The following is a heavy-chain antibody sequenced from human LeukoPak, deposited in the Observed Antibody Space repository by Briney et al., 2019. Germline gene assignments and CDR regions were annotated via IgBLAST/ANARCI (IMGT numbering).Heavy chain of an antibody. D-gene: IGHD5-12*01. Sequence: GASVKVSCKASGYTFTGYYMHWVRQAPGQGLEWMGWINPNSGGTNYAQKFQGRVTMTRDTSISTAHMELSRLRSDDTAVYYCARAVDIVAPFDYWGQGTLVTVSS. J-gene: IGHJ4*02. CDR1: GYTFTGYY. CDR2: INPNSGGT. CDR3: ARAVDIVAPFDY. V-gene: IGHV1-2*02.